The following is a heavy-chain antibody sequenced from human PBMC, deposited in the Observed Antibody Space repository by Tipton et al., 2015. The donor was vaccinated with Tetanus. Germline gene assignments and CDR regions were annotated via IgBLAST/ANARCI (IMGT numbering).Heavy chain of an antibody. CDR2: IYYSGST. CDR3: ARLTCSSPSCYYYYYYYVDV. J-gene: IGHJ6*03. Sequence: TLSLTCSGSGDSIRSEDYYWGWIRQSPGKGLEWLGYIYYSGSTYNNPSPKSRVSISLDASKNQFSLSLNSVTAADSATYYCARLTCSSPSCYYYYYYYVDVWGTGTAVAVSS. CDR1: GDSIRSEDYY. D-gene: IGHD2-2*01. V-gene: IGHV4-30-4*01.